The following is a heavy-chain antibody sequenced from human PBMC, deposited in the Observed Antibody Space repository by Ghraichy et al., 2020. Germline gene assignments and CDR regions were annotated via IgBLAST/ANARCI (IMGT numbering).Heavy chain of an antibody. Sequence: GESLNISCAASGFTFSSYGMHWVRQAPGKGLEWVAVIWYDGSNKYYADSVKGRFTISRDNSKNTLYLQMNSLRAEDTAVYYCARGGIAVAGWGRDAFDIWGQGTMVTVSS. CDR3: ARGGIAVAGWGRDAFDI. J-gene: IGHJ3*02. V-gene: IGHV3-33*01. CDR1: GFTFSSYG. D-gene: IGHD6-19*01. CDR2: IWYDGSNK.